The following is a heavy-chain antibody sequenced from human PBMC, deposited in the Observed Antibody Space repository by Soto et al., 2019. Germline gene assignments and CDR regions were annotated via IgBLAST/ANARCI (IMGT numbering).Heavy chain of an antibody. CDR2: IYHSGST. D-gene: IGHD3-10*01. Sequence: SETLSLTCAVSGGSISSSNWWSWVPQPPGKGLQWIGEIYHSGSTNYIPSLKSRVTISVDKSRNQFSLKLSSVTAADTAVYYCARRWGEGRVDYWGQGTLVTVSS. V-gene: IGHV4-4*02. CDR3: ARRWGEGRVDY. CDR1: GGSISSSNW. J-gene: IGHJ4*02.